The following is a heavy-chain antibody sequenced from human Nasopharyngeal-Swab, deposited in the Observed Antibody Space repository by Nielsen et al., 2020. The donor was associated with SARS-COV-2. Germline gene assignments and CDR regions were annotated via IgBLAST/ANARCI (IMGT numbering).Heavy chain of an antibody. V-gene: IGHV3-73*01. CDR1: GFIFSASA. J-gene: IGHJ4*02. Sequence: GESLKISCAASGFIFSASAIHWVRQASGKGLEWVGRIGDKDHNYATTYGASVQGRFTISRDDSTNTAFLQIDSLNTEDTALYYCTTDFYFDYWGQGTLVTVSS. CDR2: IGDKDHNYAT. CDR3: TTDFYFDY.